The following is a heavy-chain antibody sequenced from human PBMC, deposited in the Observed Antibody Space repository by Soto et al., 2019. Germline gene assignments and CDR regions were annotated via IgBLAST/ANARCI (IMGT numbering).Heavy chain of an antibody. CDR3: ARHTYHDPYYYGSGEGGYYGMDV. J-gene: IGHJ6*02. CDR2: IYYSGST. Sequence: QVQLQESGPGLVKPSQTLSLTCTVSGGSISSGGYYWSWIRQHPGKGLEWIGYIYYSGSTYYNPXXKSXXXISVDTSKNQXXLXLXXVTAADTAVYYCARHTYHDPYYYGSGEGGYYGMDVWGQGTTVTVSS. CDR1: GGSISSGGYY. V-gene: IGHV4-31*03. D-gene: IGHD3-10*01.